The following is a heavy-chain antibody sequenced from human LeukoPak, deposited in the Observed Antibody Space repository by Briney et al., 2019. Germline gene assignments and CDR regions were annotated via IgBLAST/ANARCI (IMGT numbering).Heavy chain of an antibody. V-gene: IGHV3-53*01. Sequence: GGSLRLSCAASGFTVITNDMTWDRQAPGKGLEWVSVLYSDGNTKYADSVQGRFAISRDNSKNTLYLEMNSLSPDDTAVYYCARGVEPLAANTLAYWGQGTLVTVSS. J-gene: IGHJ4*02. CDR3: ARGVEPLAANTLAY. D-gene: IGHD1-14*01. CDR2: LYSDGNT. CDR1: GFTVITND.